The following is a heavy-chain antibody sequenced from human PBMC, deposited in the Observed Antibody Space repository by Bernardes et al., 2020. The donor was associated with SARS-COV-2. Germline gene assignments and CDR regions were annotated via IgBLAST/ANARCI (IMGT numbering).Heavy chain of an antibody. CDR3: ANSPTGTRGRLDG. CDR2: ISGSGGNT. J-gene: IGHJ1*01. CDR1: GFTFINYA. Sequence: GGSLRLSCTASGFTFINYAMNWVRQAPGKGLEWVSGISGSGGNTYYADSVRARFTISRDNSKNTVYLQLNSLRVEDTAVYYCANSPTGTRGRLDGWGQGALVTVSS. V-gene: IGHV3-23*01. D-gene: IGHD1-1*01.